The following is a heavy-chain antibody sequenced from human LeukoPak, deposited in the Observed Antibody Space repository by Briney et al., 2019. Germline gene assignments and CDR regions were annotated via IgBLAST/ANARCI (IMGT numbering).Heavy chain of an antibody. V-gene: IGHV3-30*18. J-gene: IGHJ4*02. CDR3: AKPAAYYYFDY. D-gene: IGHD6-13*01. Sequence: PGGSLRLSCAASGFTFSSYGMHWVRQAPGKGLEWVAVISYDGSNKYYADSVKGRFTISRDNSKNTLYLQMNSLRAEDTAVYYCAKPAAYYYFDYWGQGTLVTVSS. CDR1: GFTFSSYG. CDR2: ISYDGSNK.